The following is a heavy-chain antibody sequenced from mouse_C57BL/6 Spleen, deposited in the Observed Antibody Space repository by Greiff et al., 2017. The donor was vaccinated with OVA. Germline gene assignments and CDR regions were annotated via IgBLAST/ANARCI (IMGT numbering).Heavy chain of an antibody. CDR2: ISSGGSYT. Sequence: EVKLMESGGDLVKPGGSLKLSCAASGFTFSSYGMSWVRQTPDKRLEWVATISSGGSYTYYPDSVKGRFTISRDNAKNTLYLQMSSLKSEDTAMYYCARHGDYGNPYYAMDYWGQGTSVTGSS. CDR1: GFTFSSYG. D-gene: IGHD2-1*01. J-gene: IGHJ4*01. CDR3: ARHGDYGNPYYAMDY. V-gene: IGHV5-6*01.